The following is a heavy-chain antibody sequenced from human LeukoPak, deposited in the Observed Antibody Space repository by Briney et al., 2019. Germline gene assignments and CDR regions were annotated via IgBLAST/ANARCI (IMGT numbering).Heavy chain of an antibody. V-gene: IGHV3-21*01. Sequence: GGSPRLSCAASGFTFSSYSMNWVRQAPGKGLEWVSSISSSSSYIYYADSVKGRFTISRDNAKNSLYLQMNSLRAEDTAVYYCARVGGYYGMDVWGQGTTVTVSS. CDR3: ARVGGYYGMDV. CDR1: GFTFSSYS. D-gene: IGHD3-16*01. J-gene: IGHJ6*02. CDR2: ISSSSSYI.